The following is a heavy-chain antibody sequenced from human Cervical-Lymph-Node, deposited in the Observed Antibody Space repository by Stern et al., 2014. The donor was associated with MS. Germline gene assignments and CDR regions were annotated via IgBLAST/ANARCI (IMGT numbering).Heavy chain of an antibody. V-gene: IGHV3-30*04. J-gene: IGHJ6*02. CDR2: ISYDGSTK. D-gene: IGHD4-17*01. CDR1: GFTFSRYA. Sequence: VQLVASGGGVVRPGRSLRLSCATSGFTFSRYAVLWVRQAPGKGLEWVAAISYDGSTKFYGDSVKGRFTISRDNSKNTLFLQMNNLRPEDSGVYHCARDRLDGDYVYYYGLDVWGQGTTVTVSS. CDR3: ARDRLDGDYVYYYGLDV.